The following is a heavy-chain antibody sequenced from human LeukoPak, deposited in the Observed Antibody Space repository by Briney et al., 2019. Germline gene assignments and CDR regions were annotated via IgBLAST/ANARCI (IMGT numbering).Heavy chain of an antibody. D-gene: IGHD1-26*01. V-gene: IGHV3-53*01. J-gene: IGHJ3*02. CDR1: GFTFSSYA. CDR3: ARLDLVGLRGGAFDI. CDR2: IYSGGST. Sequence: GGSLRLSCAASGFTFSSYAMSWVRQAPGKGLEWVSVIYSGGSTYYADSVKGRFTISRDNSKNTLYLQMNSLRAEDTAVYYCARLDLVGLRGGAFDIWGQGTMVTVSS.